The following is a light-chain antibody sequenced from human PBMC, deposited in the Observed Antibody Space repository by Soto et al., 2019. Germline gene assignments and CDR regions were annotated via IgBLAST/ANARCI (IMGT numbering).Light chain of an antibody. V-gene: IGKV1-6*01. Sequence: AIQMTQSPSSLSASVGDRVTITCRASQDIRSELGWYQQKRGKAPKVLIYGASSLQSGVPSRFSGSGSGTDFTLTISSLQPEDFATYYCLQDHNYPRTFGQGTKVEIK. CDR1: QDIRSE. J-gene: IGKJ1*01. CDR2: GAS. CDR3: LQDHNYPRT.